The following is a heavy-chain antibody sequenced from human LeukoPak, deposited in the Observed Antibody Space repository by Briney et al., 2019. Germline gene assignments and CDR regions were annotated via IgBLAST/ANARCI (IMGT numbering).Heavy chain of an antibody. CDR2: IYYSRST. V-gene: IGHV4-59*01. CDR3: ASAQPGYDILTGYYGVGYFQH. Sequence: SETLSLTCTVSGGSISSYYWSWIRQPPGKGLEWIGYIYYSRSTNYNPSLKSRVTISVDTSKNQFSLKLSSVTAADTAVYYCASAQPGYDILTGYYGVGYFQHWGQGTLVTVSS. J-gene: IGHJ1*01. D-gene: IGHD3-9*01. CDR1: GGSISSYY.